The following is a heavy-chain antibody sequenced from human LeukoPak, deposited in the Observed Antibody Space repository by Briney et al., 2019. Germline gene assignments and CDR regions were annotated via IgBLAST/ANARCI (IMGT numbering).Heavy chain of an antibody. Sequence: ASVKVSCKASGGTFSSYAISWVRQAPGQGLEWMGGIIPIFGTANYAQKFQGRVTITADESTRTAYMELSSLRSEDTAVYYCARDQPLGYCSSTSCYTGDGSWGQGTLVTVSS. J-gene: IGHJ4*02. V-gene: IGHV1-69*13. CDR2: IIPIFGTA. D-gene: IGHD2-2*02. CDR1: GGTFSSYA. CDR3: ARDQPLGYCSSTSCYTGDGS.